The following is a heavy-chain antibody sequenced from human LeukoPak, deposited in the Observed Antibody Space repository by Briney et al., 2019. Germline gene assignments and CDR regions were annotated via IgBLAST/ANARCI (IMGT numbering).Heavy chain of an antibody. CDR1: GDSFNTYW. D-gene: IGHD3-10*01. CDR2: IYPGDSDT. Sequence: GESLKIFCKGSGDSFNTYWIGWVRQMPGKGLEWMGIIYPGDSDTRYSPSFQGQVTISADKSISTAYLQWSSLKASDTAMYYCARAGTSYGSGSHNYYYGMDVWGQGTTVTVSS. V-gene: IGHV5-51*01. J-gene: IGHJ6*02. CDR3: ARAGTSYGSGSHNYYYGMDV.